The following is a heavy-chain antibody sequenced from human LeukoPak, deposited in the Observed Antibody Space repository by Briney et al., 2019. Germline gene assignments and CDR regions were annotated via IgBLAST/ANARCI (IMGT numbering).Heavy chain of an antibody. V-gene: IGHV4-61*02. CDR1: GGSISSGSYY. CDR2: IYTSGST. J-gene: IGHJ4*02. CDR3: ARTVPAAPFDY. D-gene: IGHD2-2*01. Sequence: SQTLSLTCTVSGGSISSGSYYWSWIRQPAGKGLEWIGRIYTSGSTNYNPSLKSRVTISVDTSKNQFSLKLSSVTAADTAVYYCARTVPAAPFDYWGQGTLVTVSS.